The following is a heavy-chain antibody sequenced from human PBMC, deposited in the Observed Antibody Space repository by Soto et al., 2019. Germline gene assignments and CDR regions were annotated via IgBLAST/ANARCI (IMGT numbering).Heavy chain of an antibody. J-gene: IGHJ6*02. CDR1: GYTFTSYD. CDR3: XXXKTSYGMDV. CDR2: MNPNSGNT. V-gene: IGHV1-8*01. Sequence: QVQLVQSGAEVKKPGASVKVSCKASGYTFTSYDINWVRQATGQGLEWMGWMNPNSGNTGYAQKFQGRVTMTRNTXXXXXXXXXXXXXXXXXXXXXXXXXKTSYGMDVWGQGTTVTV.